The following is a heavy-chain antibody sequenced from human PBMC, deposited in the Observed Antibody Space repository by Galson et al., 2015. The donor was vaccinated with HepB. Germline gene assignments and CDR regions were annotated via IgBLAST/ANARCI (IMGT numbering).Heavy chain of an antibody. CDR1: GFTFSTHS. V-gene: IGHV3-30*04. J-gene: IGHJ4*02. CDR3: ARDLTSDDSSGYSYGPVGY. D-gene: IGHD3-22*01. Sequence: SLRLSCAASGFTFSTHSMHWVRQTPGKGLEWVAVISHDGGHKYYGDSVKGRCTISRDNVNNRVHLQVDTVTSDDTAVYFCARDLTSDDSSGYSYGPVGYWGQATLLTGSS. CDR2: ISHDGGHK.